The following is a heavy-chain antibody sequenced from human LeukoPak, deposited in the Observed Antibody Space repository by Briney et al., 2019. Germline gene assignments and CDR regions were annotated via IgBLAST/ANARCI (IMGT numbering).Heavy chain of an antibody. D-gene: IGHD4-17*01. CDR2: FDPEDWET. J-gene: IGHJ3*02. CDR1: GYTLTELS. CDR3: ATGFIRCDYGDYVGYAFDI. Sequence: ASVKVSCKVSGYTLTELSMHWVRQAPGKGLEWMGGFDPEDWETINAQRFQGRVTKTEDTSTDTAYMGLSSLRSEDTAVYYCATGFIRCDYGDYVGYAFDIWGQGTMVTVSS. V-gene: IGHV1-24*01.